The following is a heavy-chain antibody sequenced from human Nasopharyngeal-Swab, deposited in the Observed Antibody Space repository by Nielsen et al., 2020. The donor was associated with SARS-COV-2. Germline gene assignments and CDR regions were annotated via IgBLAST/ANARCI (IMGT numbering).Heavy chain of an antibody. Sequence: GESLKISCAASGFTFSDYYMAWIRQAPGKGLEWVAVISYDGSNKYYADSVKGRFTISRDNSKNTLYLQMNSLRAEDTAVYYCARDTPLFGGVIDYWGQGTLVTVSS. D-gene: IGHD3-16*01. CDR3: ARDTPLFGGVIDY. CDR2: ISYDGSNK. V-gene: IGHV3-30*03. CDR1: GFTFSDYY. J-gene: IGHJ4*02.